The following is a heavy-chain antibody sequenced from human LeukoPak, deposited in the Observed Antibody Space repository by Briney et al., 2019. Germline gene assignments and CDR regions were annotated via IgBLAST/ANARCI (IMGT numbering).Heavy chain of an antibody. Sequence: SETLSLTCTVSGGSISSYYWSWLRQPPGKGLEWIGYIYYSGSTNYNPSLKSRVTISVDTSKNQFSLKLSSVTAADTAVYYCARGPSGYSSGWFDYWGQGTLVTVSS. V-gene: IGHV4-59*01. CDR1: GGSISSYY. J-gene: IGHJ4*02. CDR3: ARGPSGYSSGWFDY. CDR2: IYYSGST. D-gene: IGHD6-19*01.